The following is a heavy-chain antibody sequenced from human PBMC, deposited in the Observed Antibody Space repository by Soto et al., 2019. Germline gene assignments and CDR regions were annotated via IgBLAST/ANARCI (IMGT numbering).Heavy chain of an antibody. V-gene: IGHV1-18*04. J-gene: IGHJ6*02. CDR1: GYTFTSYG. D-gene: IGHD2-2*01. CDR3: ASPYCSSTSCYPYYYYGMDV. CDR2: ISAYNGNT. Sequence: GASVKVSCKASGYTFTSYGISWVRQAPGQGLEWMGWISAYNGNTNYAQKLQGRVTMTTDTSTSTAYMELRSLRSDDTAVYYCASPYCSSTSCYPYYYYGMDVWGQGTTVTVSS.